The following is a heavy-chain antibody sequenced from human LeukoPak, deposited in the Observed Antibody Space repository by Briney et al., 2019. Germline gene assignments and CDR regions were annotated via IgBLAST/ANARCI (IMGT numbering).Heavy chain of an antibody. D-gene: IGHD3-22*01. J-gene: IGHJ4*02. Sequence: SETLSLTCTVSGGSISSYYWSWIRQPAGKGLEWIGRMYISGSTNSNPSLKSRVTMSVDTSKNQFSLKLTSVTAADTAVYYCAREASSGYYAYYFDYWGQGTLVTVS. CDR3: AREASSGYYAYYFDY. CDR1: GGSISSYY. V-gene: IGHV4-4*07. CDR2: MYISGST.